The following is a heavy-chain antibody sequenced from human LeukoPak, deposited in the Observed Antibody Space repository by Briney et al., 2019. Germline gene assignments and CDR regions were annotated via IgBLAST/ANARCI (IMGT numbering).Heavy chain of an antibody. CDR2: ISADGSSF. J-gene: IGHJ4*02. D-gene: IGHD6-13*01. CDR1: GFTFSASW. V-gene: IGHV3-74*01. CDR3: ARGYGSSWFYFDY. Sequence: GGTLRLSCAASGFTFSASWMHWVRRVPGKGLVWVSRISADGSSFSYADSVKGRFTTSRDNAKNTVYLQMNSLRAEDTAVYHCARGYGSSWFYFDYWGQGTPITVSS.